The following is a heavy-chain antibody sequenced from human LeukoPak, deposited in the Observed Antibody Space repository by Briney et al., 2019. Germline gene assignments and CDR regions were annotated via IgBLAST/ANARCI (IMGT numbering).Heavy chain of an antibody. V-gene: IGHV1-8*03. J-gene: IGHJ6*03. CDR2: MNPNTGNT. CDR1: GYTFTSYD. D-gene: IGHD1-26*01. CDR3: ARGVGATISYYQYYIDV. Sequence: ASVKVSCKASGYTFTSYDINWVRQATGQWLEWMGWMNPNTGNTGYAQKFQGRVTITRNTSISTVYMELSSLRSEDTAVYYCARGVGATISYYQYYIDVWGKGTTVTVSS.